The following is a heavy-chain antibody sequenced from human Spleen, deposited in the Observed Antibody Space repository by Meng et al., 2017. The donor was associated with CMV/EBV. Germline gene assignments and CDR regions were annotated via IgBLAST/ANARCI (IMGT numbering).Heavy chain of an antibody. CDR2: INPNSGGT. CDR1: GYTFTGYY. D-gene: IGHD2-15*01. CDR3: ARDPIVSATLYWFDP. J-gene: IGHJ5*02. Sequence: SGYTFTGYYMHWVRQAPGQGLEWMGWINPNSGGTNYAQKFQGRVTMTRDTSISTAYMELSRLRSDDTAVYYCARDPIVSATLYWFDPWGQGTPVTVSS. V-gene: IGHV1-2*02.